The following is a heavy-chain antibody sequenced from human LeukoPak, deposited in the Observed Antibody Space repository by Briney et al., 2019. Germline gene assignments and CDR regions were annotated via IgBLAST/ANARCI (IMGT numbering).Heavy chain of an antibody. J-gene: IGHJ4*02. CDR1: GGSISSYY. V-gene: IGHV4-59*08. D-gene: IGHD6-19*01. CDR3: ARHGAYTSGWWDY. Sequence: SETLSLTCTVSGGSISSYYWSWIRQPPGRGLEWIGYIYYTGSTTYHPSLKSRVTISLDASKNQFSLKLSSVTAADTAVYYCARHGAYTSGWWDYWGQGTLVTVSS. CDR2: IYYTGST.